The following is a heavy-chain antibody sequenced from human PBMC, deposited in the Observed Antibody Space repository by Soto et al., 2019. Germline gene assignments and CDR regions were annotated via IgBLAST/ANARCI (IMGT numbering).Heavy chain of an antibody. CDR1: GGSISDYY. D-gene: IGHD5-12*01. Sequence: TSETLSLTCTVFGGSISDYYWSWIRQPAGKGLEWIGRIYTSGNTDYNPSLKSRVTISIDTSKNQFSLKVTSMTAADTAVYYCARERREKIHDGYDIDYWGQGTLLTVSS. J-gene: IGHJ4*02. CDR3: ARERREKIHDGYDIDY. V-gene: IGHV4-4*07. CDR2: IYTSGNT.